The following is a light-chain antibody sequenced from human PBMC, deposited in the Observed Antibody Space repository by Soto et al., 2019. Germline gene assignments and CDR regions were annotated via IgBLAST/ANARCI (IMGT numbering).Light chain of an antibody. J-gene: IGLJ3*02. CDR3: LLSYSDARGV. CDR1: TGAVTSGHF. Sequence: QAVVTQEPSLTVSSGGTVTLTCGSSTGAVTSGHFPHWFQQKPGQAPRTLIYDTSNKHSWTPARFSGSLLGGKAALTLSGAQPEDEADYYCLLSYSDARGVFGGGTKLTVL. CDR2: DTS. V-gene: IGLV7-46*01.